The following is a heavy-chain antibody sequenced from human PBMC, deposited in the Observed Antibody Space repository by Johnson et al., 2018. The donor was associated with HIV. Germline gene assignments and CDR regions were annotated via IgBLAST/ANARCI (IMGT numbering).Heavy chain of an antibody. V-gene: IGHV3-30*04. J-gene: IGHJ3*02. Sequence: QVQLVESGGGVVQPGRSLRLSCAASGFTFSSYAMHWVRQAPGKGLAWVAVISYDGSNKYYADSVKGRFTISRDNAKNSLYLQMNSLRAEDTALYYCAKGWIVGATKGEVDAFDIWGQGTMVTVSS. CDR3: AKGWIVGATKGEVDAFDI. D-gene: IGHD1-26*01. CDR2: ISYDGSNK. CDR1: GFTFSSYA.